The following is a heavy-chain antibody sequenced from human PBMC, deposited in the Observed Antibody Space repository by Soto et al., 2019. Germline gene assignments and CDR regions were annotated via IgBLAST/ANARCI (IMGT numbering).Heavy chain of an antibody. D-gene: IGHD3-22*01. J-gene: IGHJ5*02. V-gene: IGHV3-23*01. CDR1: GFTFSSYA. CDR2: ISGSGGST. Sequence: GGSLRLSCAASGFTFSSYAMSWVRQAPGKGLEWVSAISGSGGSTYYADSVKGRFTISRDNSKNTLYLQMNSLRAEDTAVYYCAKVWGRITMIPYNWFDPWGQGTLVTVSS. CDR3: AKVWGRITMIPYNWFDP.